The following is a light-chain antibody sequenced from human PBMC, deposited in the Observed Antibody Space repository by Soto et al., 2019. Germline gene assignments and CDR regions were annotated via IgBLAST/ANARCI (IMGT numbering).Light chain of an antibody. V-gene: IGLV2-14*03. J-gene: IGLJ1*01. CDR2: DVS. Sequence: QPVLTQRASGSGSPGQSITISCTRTSSDVGGYNYVSWYQQHPGKAPKFMIYDVSSRPSGVSNRFSGSKSGNTASLTISGLQAEDEADYYCCSYTTSNTPQIVFGTGTKVTVL. CDR3: CSYTTSNTPQIV. CDR1: SSDVGGYNY.